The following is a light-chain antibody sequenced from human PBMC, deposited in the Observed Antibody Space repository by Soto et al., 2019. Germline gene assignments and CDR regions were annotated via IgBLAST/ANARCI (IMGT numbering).Light chain of an antibody. CDR3: GTWDNSLSGGV. Sequence: QSVLTQSPSASGTPGQKMTISCSGSSSNIGSNAVYWYQQVPGSAPRLLMHSNDQRPSGVPDRFSGSRSGTSASLAVSGLRSEDEADYYCGTWDNSLSGGVFGGGTKVTVL. CDR2: SND. J-gene: IGLJ2*01. CDR1: SSNIGSNA. V-gene: IGLV1-47*02.